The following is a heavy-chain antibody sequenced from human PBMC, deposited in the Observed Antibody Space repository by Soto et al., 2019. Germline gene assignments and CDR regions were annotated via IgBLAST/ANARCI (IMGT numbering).Heavy chain of an antibody. J-gene: IGHJ4*02. D-gene: IGHD6-13*01. CDR1: GYTFSNFW. V-gene: IGHV5-51*01. CDR2: IYPGDYET. Sequence: PGESLKISCQCSGYTFSNFWVAWVRQLPGKGLEWMGIIYPGDYETRYSPSFRDKVTISADRSIATAYLQWSSLEASDSAFYFCARSPRSSPYFDYWGQGALVTVSS. CDR3: ARSPRSSPYFDY.